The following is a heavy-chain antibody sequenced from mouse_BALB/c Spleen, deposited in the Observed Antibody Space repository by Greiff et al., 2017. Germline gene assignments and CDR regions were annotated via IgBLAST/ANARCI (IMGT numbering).Heavy chain of an antibody. CDR2: ILTGSGST. CDR1: GYTFSSYW. D-gene: IGHD1-1*01. CDR3: ARGYYGSSFAY. J-gene: IGHJ3*01. Sequence: VQLQQSGAELMKPGASVKISCKATGYTFSSYWIEWVKQRPGHGLEWIGEILTGSGSTNYNEKFKGKATFTADTSSNTAYMQLSSLTSEDSAVYYCARGYYGSSFAYWGQGTLVTVSA. V-gene: IGHV1-9*01.